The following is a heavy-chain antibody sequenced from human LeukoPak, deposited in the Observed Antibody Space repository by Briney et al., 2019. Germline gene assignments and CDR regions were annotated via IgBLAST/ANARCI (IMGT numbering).Heavy chain of an antibody. CDR2: IYHSGSK. D-gene: IGHD6-19*01. CDR1: GGSISSSNW. J-gene: IGHJ4*02. CDR3: ARARPYGSCWSKGVLDY. Sequence: PSGTLSLTCAVSGGSISSSNWRSWVRPPPGKGLEWSGEIYHSGSKNYTPSLKSRVTISVDKSKNQFSLKLSSVTAADTAVYYCARARPYGSCWSKGVLDYWGQGTLVTVSS. V-gene: IGHV4-4*02.